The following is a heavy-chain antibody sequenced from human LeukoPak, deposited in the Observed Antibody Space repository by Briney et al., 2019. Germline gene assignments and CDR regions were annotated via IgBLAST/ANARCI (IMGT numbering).Heavy chain of an antibody. J-gene: IGHJ4*02. CDR3: ARRVAVAGFFDY. CDR2: IYYSGST. D-gene: IGHD6-19*01. V-gene: IGHV4-31*03. Sequence: PSETLSPTCTVSGGSTSSGGYYWTWIRQHPGKGLEWIGYIYYSGSTYYNSSLKSRVIISLDTSKNQFSLKLSSVTAADTAVYYCARRVAVAGFFDYWGRGTLVTVSS. CDR1: GGSTSSGGYY.